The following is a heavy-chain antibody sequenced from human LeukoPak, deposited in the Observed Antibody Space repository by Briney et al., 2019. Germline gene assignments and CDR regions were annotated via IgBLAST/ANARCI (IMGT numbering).Heavy chain of an antibody. CDR1: GFTASSNS. CDR2: IYSGGNT. V-gene: IGHV3-53*01. D-gene: IGHD4-17*01. Sequence: GGSLRLSCTVSGFTASSNSMSWVRQAPGKGLEWVSFIYSGGNTHYSDSVKGRFTISRDNSKNTLYLQMNSLRADDTAVYYCARRAGEYSHPYDYWGQGTLVTVSS. J-gene: IGHJ4*02. CDR3: ARRAGEYSHPYDY.